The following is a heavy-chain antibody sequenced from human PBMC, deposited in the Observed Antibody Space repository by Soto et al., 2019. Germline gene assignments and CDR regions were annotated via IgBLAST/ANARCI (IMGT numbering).Heavy chain of an antibody. CDR3: ARNPAAEYYYGMDV. D-gene: IGHD6-13*01. CDR2: INHSGST. Sequence: QVQLQQWGAGLLKPSETLSLTCAVYGGSFSGYYWSWIRQPPGKGLEWIGEINHSGSTNYNPSLKSRVTISVDTSKNQFSLKLSSVTAADTAVYYCARNPAAEYYYGMDVWGQGTTVTFSS. CDR1: GGSFSGYY. J-gene: IGHJ6*02. V-gene: IGHV4-34*01.